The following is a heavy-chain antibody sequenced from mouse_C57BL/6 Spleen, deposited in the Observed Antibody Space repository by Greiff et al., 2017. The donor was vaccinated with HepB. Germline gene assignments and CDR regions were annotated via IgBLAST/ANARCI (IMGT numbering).Heavy chain of an antibody. Sequence: QVQLQQSGPGLVQPSQSLSITCTVSGFSLTSYGVHWVRQSPGKGLEWLGVIWSGGSTNYNAAFISRLSISKDNSKSQVFFKMNSLQADDTAIYYCARNPLYYGSFYFDYWGQGTTLTVSS. J-gene: IGHJ2*01. V-gene: IGHV2-2*01. CDR2: IWSGGST. D-gene: IGHD1-1*01. CDR3: ARNPLYYGSFYFDY. CDR1: GFSLTSYG.